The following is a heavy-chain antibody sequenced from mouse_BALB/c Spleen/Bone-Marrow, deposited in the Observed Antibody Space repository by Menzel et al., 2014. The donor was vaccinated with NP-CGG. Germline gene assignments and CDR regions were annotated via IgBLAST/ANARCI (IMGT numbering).Heavy chain of an antibody. CDR1: GFTFNTNA. J-gene: IGHJ3*01. Sequence: EVQLVESGGGLVQPKGSLKLSCAASGFTFNTNAMNWVRQAPEKGLEWVARIRSKSNNYATYYADSVKDRFTISRDDSQSMLYLQMNNLKTEDTAMYYCVRDNWAWSAYWGQGTLVTVSA. CDR3: VRDNWAWSAY. CDR2: IRSKSNNYAT. D-gene: IGHD4-1*01. V-gene: IGHV10S3*01.